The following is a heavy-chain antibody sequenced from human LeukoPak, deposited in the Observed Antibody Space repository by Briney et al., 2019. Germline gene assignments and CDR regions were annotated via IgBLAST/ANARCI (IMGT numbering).Heavy chain of an antibody. Sequence: SETLSLTCTVSGGSISSFSYYWGWIRQPPGKGLEWIGSIYYSGSTYYNPSLKSRVTISVDTSKNRFSLKLTSVTAADTAVFYCARQEVGATAFYFDSWGQGTLVTVSS. J-gene: IGHJ4*02. CDR2: IYYSGST. D-gene: IGHD1-26*01. CDR1: GGSISSFSYY. CDR3: ARQEVGATAFYFDS. V-gene: IGHV4-39*01.